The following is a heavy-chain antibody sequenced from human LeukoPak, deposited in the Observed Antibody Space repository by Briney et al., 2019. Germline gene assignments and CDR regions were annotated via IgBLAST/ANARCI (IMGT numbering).Heavy chain of an antibody. D-gene: IGHD5-12*01. J-gene: IGHJ4*02. CDR2: IYYSGST. CDR3: ARHGGYVQYYFDY. Sequence: SETLSLTCAVYGGSFSGYYWSWIRQPPGKGLEWIGYIYYSGSTNYNPSLKSRVTISVDTSKNQFSLKLSSVTAADTAVYYCARHGGYVQYYFDYWGQGTLVTVSS. V-gene: IGHV4-59*08. CDR1: GGSFSGYY.